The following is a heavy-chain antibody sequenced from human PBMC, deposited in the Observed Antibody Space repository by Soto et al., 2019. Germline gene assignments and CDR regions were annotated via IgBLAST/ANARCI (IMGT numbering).Heavy chain of an antibody. CDR2: SIPIFGTA. V-gene: IGHV1-69*12. CDR1: GGTFSSYA. CDR3: ARHVPAAGYYYGMDV. D-gene: IGHD2-2*01. J-gene: IGHJ6*02. Sequence: QVQLVHSGAEVKKPGSSVKVSCKASGGTFSSYAISWVRQAPGQGLEWMGGSIPIFGTANYAQKFQGRVTITADESTSTAYMELSSMRSEDTAVYYCARHVPAAGYYYGMDVWGQGTTVTVSS.